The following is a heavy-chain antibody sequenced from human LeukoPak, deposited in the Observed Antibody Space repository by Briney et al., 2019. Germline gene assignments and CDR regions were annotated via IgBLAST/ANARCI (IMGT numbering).Heavy chain of an antibody. J-gene: IGHJ4*02. D-gene: IGHD3-16*02. Sequence: GASVKVSCKASGYTFTGYYMHWVRQAPGQGLEWMGWINPNSGGTNYAQKFQGRVTITRNTSISTAYMELSSLRSEDTAVYYCARGPGLLSYYDYVWGSYRFEYGFDYWGQGTLVTVSS. CDR2: INPNSGGT. CDR1: GYTFTGYY. CDR3: ARGPGLLSYYDYVWGSYRFEYGFDY. V-gene: IGHV1-2*02.